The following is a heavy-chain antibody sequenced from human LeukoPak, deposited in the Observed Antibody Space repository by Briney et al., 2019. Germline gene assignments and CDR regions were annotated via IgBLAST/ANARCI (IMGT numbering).Heavy chain of an antibody. V-gene: IGHV4-59*01. CDR2: IYYSGST. J-gene: IGHJ4*02. D-gene: IGHD1-7*01. CDR1: GGSFSGYY. Sequence: PSETLSLTCAVYGGSFSGYYWSWIRQPPGKGLEWVGYIYYSGSTNYNPSLQSRVTISVDTSKNQFSLKLSSVTAADTAVYYCAGGNWNYPWYFDYWGQGTLVTVSS. CDR3: AGGNWNYPWYFDY.